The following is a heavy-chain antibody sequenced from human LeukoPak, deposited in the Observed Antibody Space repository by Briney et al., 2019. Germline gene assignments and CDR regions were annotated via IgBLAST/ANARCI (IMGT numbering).Heavy chain of an antibody. CDR1: GFTFSSYG. CDR2: VRNDGSNT. J-gene: IGHJ4*02. V-gene: IGHV3-30*02. D-gene: IGHD3-22*01. Sequence: GGSLRLSCAASGFTFSSYGMHWVRQAPGKGLEWVAFVRNDGSNTYYVDSLKGRFTISRDNSKGTVYLQMNSLRAEDSAVYYWATSVGFYDTSGYYLLWGQGTLVTVSS. CDR3: ATSVGFYDTSGYYLL.